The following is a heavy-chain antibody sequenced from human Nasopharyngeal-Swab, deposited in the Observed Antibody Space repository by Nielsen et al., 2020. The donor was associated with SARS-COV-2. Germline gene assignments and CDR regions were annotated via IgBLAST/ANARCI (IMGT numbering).Heavy chain of an antibody. CDR3: TKGRADYSNPSFDN. CDR2: INWDGGST. D-gene: IGHD4-11*01. V-gene: IGHV3-43*01. Sequence: GESLKISCAASGFTFDDYTMHWVRQAPGKGLEWVSLINWDGGSTYYADSVKGRFAISRDNARNSLYLQMNSLRVDDTAWYYCTKGRADYSNPSFDNWGQGTLVTVSS. CDR1: GFTFDDYT. J-gene: IGHJ4*02.